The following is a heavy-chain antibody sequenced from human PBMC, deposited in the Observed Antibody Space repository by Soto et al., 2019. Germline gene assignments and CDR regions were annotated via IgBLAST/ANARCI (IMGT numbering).Heavy chain of an antibody. CDR2: IWYDGSNK. CDR3: ARGALDYYGSGSYIYGLYYFDY. Sequence: GGSLRLSCAASGFTFSSYGMHWVRQAPGKGLEWVAVIWYDGSNKYYADSVKGRFTISRDNSKNTLYLQMNSLRAEDTAVYYCARGALDYYGSGSYIYGLYYFDYWGQGTLVTVSS. CDR1: GFTFSSYG. V-gene: IGHV3-33*01. D-gene: IGHD3-10*01. J-gene: IGHJ4*02.